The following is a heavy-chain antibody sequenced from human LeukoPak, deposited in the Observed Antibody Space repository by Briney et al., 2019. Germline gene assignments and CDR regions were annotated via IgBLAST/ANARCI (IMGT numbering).Heavy chain of an antibody. CDR2: INPNSGGT. J-gene: IGHJ6*02. D-gene: IGHD5-24*01. Sequence: ASVKVSCKASGYTFIGYYMHWVRQAPGQGLEWMGWINPNSGGTNYAQKFQGRVTMTRDTSISTAYMELSRLRSDDTAVYYCAPAPPDGYNYYYYGMDVWGQGTTVTVSS. CDR1: GYTFIGYY. V-gene: IGHV1-2*02. CDR3: APAPPDGYNYYYYGMDV.